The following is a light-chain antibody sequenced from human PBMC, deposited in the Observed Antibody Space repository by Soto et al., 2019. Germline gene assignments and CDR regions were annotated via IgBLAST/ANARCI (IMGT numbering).Light chain of an antibody. CDR1: SSDVGGYNY. CDR3: SSYTSSSCVV. CDR2: EVS. Sequence: QSALTQPASVSGSPGQSITISCTGTSSDVGGYNYVSWYQQHPGKAPKLKIYEVSNRPSGVSNRFSGSKSGNTASLTISGLQAEDEADYYCSSYTSSSCVVFGGGTKLTVL. V-gene: IGLV2-14*01. J-gene: IGLJ2*01.